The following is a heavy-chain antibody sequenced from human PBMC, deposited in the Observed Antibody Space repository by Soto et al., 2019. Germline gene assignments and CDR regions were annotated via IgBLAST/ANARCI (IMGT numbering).Heavy chain of an antibody. V-gene: IGHV1-46*01. D-gene: IGHD3-10*01. CDR1: GYTFTSYY. Sequence: ASVKVSCKASGYTFTSYYMHWVRQAPGQGLEWMGIINPSGGSTSYAQKFQSRVTMTRDTSTSTVYMELSSLRSEDTAVYYCARDASPLWYYYGSEGSNWFDPWGQGTLVTVSS. CDR3: ARDASPLWYYYGSEGSNWFDP. J-gene: IGHJ5*02. CDR2: INPSGGST.